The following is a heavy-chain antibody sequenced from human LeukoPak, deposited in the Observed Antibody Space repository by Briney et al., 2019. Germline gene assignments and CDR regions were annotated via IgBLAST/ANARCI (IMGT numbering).Heavy chain of an antibody. CDR2: ISWDGGGT. J-gene: IGHJ4*02. Sequence: GGSLRLSCAASGFTFSSYSMNWVRQAPGKALEWVSLISWDGGGTYYADSLKGRFTISRDNSKNSLYLQINSLRTEDTALYYCGRSHYFDSSGYYPIDYWGQGTLVTVSS. V-gene: IGHV3-43*01. D-gene: IGHD3-22*01. CDR1: GFTFSSYS. CDR3: GRSHYFDSSGYYPIDY.